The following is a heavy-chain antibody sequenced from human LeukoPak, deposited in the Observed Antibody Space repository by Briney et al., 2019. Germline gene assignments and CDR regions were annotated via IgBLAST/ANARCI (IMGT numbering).Heavy chain of an antibody. CDR1: GFTFSSYA. CDR3: AGRYYYASSGYRLVDY. Sequence: GGSLRLSCAASGFTFSSYAMSWVRQAPGKGLEWVAAISGSGGSTYYADSVKGRFTISRDNSKNTLYLQMNSLRAEDTAVYYCAGRYYYASSGYRLVDYWGQGTLVTVSS. D-gene: IGHD3-22*01. J-gene: IGHJ4*02. CDR2: ISGSGGST. V-gene: IGHV3-23*01.